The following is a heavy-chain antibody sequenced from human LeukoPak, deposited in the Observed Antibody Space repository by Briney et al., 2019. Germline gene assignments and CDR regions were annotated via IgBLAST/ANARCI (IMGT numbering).Heavy chain of an antibody. V-gene: IGHV3-23*01. CDR1: GFTFSSYG. J-gene: IGHJ4*02. CDR3: AKYVGRYYFDY. CDR2: ISGSGGST. Sequence: GGTLRLSCAASGFTFSSYGMSWVRQAPGKGLEWVSAISGSGGSTYYADSVKGRFTISRDNSKNTLYLQMNSLRAEDTAVYYCAKYVGRYYFDYWGQGTLVTVSS. D-gene: IGHD2-15*01.